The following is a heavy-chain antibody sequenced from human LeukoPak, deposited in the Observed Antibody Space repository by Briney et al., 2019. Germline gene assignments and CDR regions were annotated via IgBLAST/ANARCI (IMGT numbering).Heavy chain of an antibody. Sequence: PGGSLRLSCVVSGFNFSNYWMSWVRQAPGKGLEWVANIDQEGGEQNYVDSVKGRFSISRDNAKTSVYLQMNSLKVEDRAFYYCARSKAGGYWGQGTLVTVSS. CDR1: GFNFSNYW. D-gene: IGHD3-10*01. CDR2: IDQEGGEQ. CDR3: ARSKAGGY. V-gene: IGHV3-7*01. J-gene: IGHJ4*02.